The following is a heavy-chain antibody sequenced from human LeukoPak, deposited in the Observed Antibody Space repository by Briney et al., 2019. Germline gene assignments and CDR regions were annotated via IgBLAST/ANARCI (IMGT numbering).Heavy chain of an antibody. CDR1: GFTFSSYG. Sequence: GGSLRPSCAASGFTFSSYGMHWVRQAPGKGLEWVAVISYDGSNKYYADSVKGRFTISRDNSKNTLYLQMNSLRAEDTAVYYCAKTTDYYDSSGWSFDYWGQGTLVTVSS. CDR2: ISYDGSNK. V-gene: IGHV3-30*18. D-gene: IGHD3-22*01. CDR3: AKTTDYYDSSGWSFDY. J-gene: IGHJ4*02.